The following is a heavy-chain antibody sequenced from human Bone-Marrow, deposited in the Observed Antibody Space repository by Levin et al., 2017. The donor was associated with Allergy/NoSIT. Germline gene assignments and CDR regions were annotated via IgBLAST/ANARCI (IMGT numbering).Heavy chain of an antibody. CDR2: IHHSGST. J-gene: IGHJ4*02. V-gene: IGHV4-30-2*01. CDR1: GGSISSSGYS. D-gene: IGHD6-13*01. CDR3: ATTVAARRFDY. Sequence: LRLSCAVSGGSISSSGYSWNWIRQPPGKGLEWIGYIHHSGSTYYNPSLKSRVTMSVDRSKNQFSLSLSSVTAADTAVYFCATTVAARRFDYWGQGILVTVSS.